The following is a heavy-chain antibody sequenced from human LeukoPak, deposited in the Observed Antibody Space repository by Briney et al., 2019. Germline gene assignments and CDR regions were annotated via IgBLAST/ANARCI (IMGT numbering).Heavy chain of an antibody. D-gene: IGHD2-21*01. CDR2: IRGDGSST. CDR1: GSTSSGYW. J-gene: IGHJ2*01. V-gene: IGHV3-74*01. Sequence: GRSLRPSCAASGSTSSGYWMHCVRQVPEKGVVCVSSIRGDGSSTTYGDSVRGGYTISRDNAQKTVFLQMISLGAEDTVVYYCARHTGWFFDLWGRGPLVTVSS. CDR3: ARHTGWFFDL.